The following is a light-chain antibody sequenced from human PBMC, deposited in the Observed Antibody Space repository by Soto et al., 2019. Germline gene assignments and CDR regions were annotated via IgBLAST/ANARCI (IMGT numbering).Light chain of an antibody. CDR3: GTWESSTHTV. CDR1: SGHSSYI. J-gene: IGLJ3*02. V-gene: IGLV4-60*02. CDR2: LEGSGSD. Sequence: QLVLTQSSSASASLGSSVKLTCTLSSGHSSYIIAWHQQQPGKAPRYLMKLEGSGSDNKGSGVPDRFSGSSSGADRYLTIAGLLFEDEAEYSCGTWESSTHTVFGVGTPLTVL.